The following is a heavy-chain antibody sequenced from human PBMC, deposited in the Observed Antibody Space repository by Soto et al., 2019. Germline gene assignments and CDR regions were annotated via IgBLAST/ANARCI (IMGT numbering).Heavy chain of an antibody. V-gene: IGHV3-73*01. CDR1: GFDFSGSA. CDR2: IRSKTNNYAT. Sequence: GGSLRLSCAASGFDFSGSAMHWVRQASGKGLEWIGLIRSKTNNYATVYAASVRGRFTISRDDSKNTAYLQMNSLRTDDTAVYYCSRPEALSGTTAYWGQGTLVTVSS. CDR3: SRPEALSGTTAY. J-gene: IGHJ4*02. D-gene: IGHD1-7*01.